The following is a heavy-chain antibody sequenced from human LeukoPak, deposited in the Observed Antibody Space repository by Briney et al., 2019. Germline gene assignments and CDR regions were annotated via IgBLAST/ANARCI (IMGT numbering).Heavy chain of an antibody. D-gene: IGHD2-15*01. CDR1: GGSISSYY. V-gene: IGHV4-59*01. CDR3: AREGSGGSYVDY. CDR2: IYYSGST. Sequence: PSETLSLTCTVPGGSISSYYWTWIRQPPGKGLEWIGYIYYSGSTSYNPSLMSRVTFSVDTSRNQFSLRLTSVTAADTAVYYCAREGSGGSYVDYWGQGTLVTVSS. J-gene: IGHJ4*02.